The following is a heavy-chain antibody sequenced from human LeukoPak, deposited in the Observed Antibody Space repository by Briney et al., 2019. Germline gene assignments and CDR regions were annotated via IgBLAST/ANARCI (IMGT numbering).Heavy chain of an antibody. Sequence: ASVRVSCKASGGTFSSYAISWVRQAPGQGLEWMGGIIPIFGTANYAQKFQGRVTITADESTSTAYMELSSLGSEDTAVYYCARCLLELRPPYYYYGMDVWGQGTTVTVSS. D-gene: IGHD1-7*01. CDR3: ARCLLELRPPYYYYGMDV. CDR2: IIPIFGTA. J-gene: IGHJ6*02. V-gene: IGHV1-69*01. CDR1: GGTFSSYA.